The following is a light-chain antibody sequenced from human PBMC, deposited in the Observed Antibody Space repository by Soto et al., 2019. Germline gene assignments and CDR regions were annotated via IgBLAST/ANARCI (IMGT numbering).Light chain of an antibody. CDR3: QQSYSTPPGT. J-gene: IGKJ2*01. V-gene: IGKV1-39*01. CDR1: QSISRY. CDR2: AAS. Sequence: DIQMTQSPSSLSASVGDRVTITCRASQSISRYLNWYQQKPGKAPKLLIYAASSLQGGVPSRFSGSGSGTDFTLTISSRQPEDFATYYCQQSYSTPPGTFGQGTKLEIK.